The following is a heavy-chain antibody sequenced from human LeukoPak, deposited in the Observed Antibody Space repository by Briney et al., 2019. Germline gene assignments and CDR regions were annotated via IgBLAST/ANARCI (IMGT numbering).Heavy chain of an antibody. CDR3: ARGSTTMIVVFTPYYFDY. D-gene: IGHD3-22*01. CDR2: ISYDGKSE. J-gene: IGHJ4*02. CDR1: GFTFSSYA. Sequence: PGRSLRLSCAASGFTFSSYAIHWVRQAPGKGLEWVAVISYDGKSEYYADSVKGRFSISRDNSKNTLYLQMNSLRAEDTAVYYCARGSTTMIVVFTPYYFDYWGQGTLVTVSS. V-gene: IGHV3-30*04.